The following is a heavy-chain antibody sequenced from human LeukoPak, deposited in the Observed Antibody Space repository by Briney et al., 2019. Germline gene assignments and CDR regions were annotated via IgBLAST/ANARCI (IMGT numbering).Heavy chain of an antibody. V-gene: IGHV1-2*06. CDR3: ARDRPVEYYDFWSGKNWFDP. CDR1: GYTFTGYH. J-gene: IGHJ5*02. Sequence: ASVEVSCKASGYTFTGYHMHWVRQAPGQGLEWMGRINPNSGDTNYAQKFQGRVTITADESTSTAYMELSSLRSEDTAVYYCARDRPVEYYDFWSGKNWFDPWGQGTLVTVSS. CDR2: INPNSGDT. D-gene: IGHD3-3*01.